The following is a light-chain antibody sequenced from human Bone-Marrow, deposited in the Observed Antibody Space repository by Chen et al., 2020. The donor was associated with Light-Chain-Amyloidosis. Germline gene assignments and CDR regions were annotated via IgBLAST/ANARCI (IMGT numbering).Light chain of an antibody. Sequence: SYALPQPPSLSLSPGQTARLTCSGDDLPTKYAYWYQQKPGQAPVLVIHIDTERPSGISERFSGSSSGTTATLTISGVQAEDEADYHCQSADSSGTYEVIFGGGTKLTVL. CDR1: DLPTKY. CDR2: IDT. J-gene: IGLJ2*01. V-gene: IGLV3-25*03. CDR3: QSADSSGTYEVI.